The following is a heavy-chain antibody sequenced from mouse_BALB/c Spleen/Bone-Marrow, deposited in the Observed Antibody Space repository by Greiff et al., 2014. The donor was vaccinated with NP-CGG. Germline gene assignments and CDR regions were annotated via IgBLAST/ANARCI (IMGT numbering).Heavy chain of an antibody. CDR2: IYPGDGST. J-gene: IGHJ4*01. Sequence: QVQLQRSGPELVKPGALVKISCKASGYTFTSYDINWVKQRPGQGLEWIGWIYPGDGSTKYNEKFKGKATLTADKSSSTAYMQLSSLTSENSAVYFCARNGNYRYAMDYWGQGTSVTVSS. CDR1: GYTFTSYD. D-gene: IGHD2-1*01. V-gene: IGHV1S56*01. CDR3: ARNGNYRYAMDY.